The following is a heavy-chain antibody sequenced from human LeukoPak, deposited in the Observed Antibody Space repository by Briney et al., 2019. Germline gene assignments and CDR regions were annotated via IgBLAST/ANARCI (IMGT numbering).Heavy chain of an antibody. CDR1: GYSFTGYY. D-gene: IGHD6-6*01. CDR2: INPNSGGT. V-gene: IGHV1-2*02. Sequence: ASVKVSCKASGYSFTGYYMHWVRQAPGQGLEWMGWINPNSGGTNYAQKFQGRVTMTRDTSISTAYMELSRLRSDDTAVYYCARGGGRGSSSSPPSYYYYYMDVWGKGTTVTVSS. CDR3: ARGGGRGSSSSPPSYYYYYMDV. J-gene: IGHJ6*03.